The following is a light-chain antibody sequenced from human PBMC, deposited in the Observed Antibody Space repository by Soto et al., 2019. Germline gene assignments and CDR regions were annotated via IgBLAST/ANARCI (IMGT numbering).Light chain of an antibody. V-gene: IGKV3-20*01. CDR1: QSVSSNY. Sequence: EIVLTQSPGTLSLSPGERATLSCRASQSVSSNYLAWYQQKPGQAPRLLIYGASSRATGIPDRFSGSGSGTDCNLNISRLEPEDFAVYYCQQYGSSSWTFRQGTKVEIK. CDR2: GAS. CDR3: QQYGSSSWT. J-gene: IGKJ1*01.